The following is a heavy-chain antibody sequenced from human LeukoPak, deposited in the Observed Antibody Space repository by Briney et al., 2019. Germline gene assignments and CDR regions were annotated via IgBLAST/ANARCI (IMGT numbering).Heavy chain of an antibody. CDR3: ARGIAARPGGYYYYGMDV. V-gene: IGHV1-69*04. CDR2: IIPILGIA. D-gene: IGHD6-6*01. CDR1: GGTFSSYA. J-gene: IGHJ6*02. Sequence: GASVNVSSKASGGTFSSYAISWVRQAPGQGLEWMGRIIPILGIANYAQKFQGRVTITADKSTSTAYMELSSLRSEDTAVYYCARGIAARPGGYYYYGMDVWGQGTTVTVSS.